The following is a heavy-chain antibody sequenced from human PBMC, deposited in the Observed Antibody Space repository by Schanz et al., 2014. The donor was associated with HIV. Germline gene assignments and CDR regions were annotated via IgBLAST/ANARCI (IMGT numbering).Heavy chain of an antibody. CDR1: GGIFRGHV. J-gene: IGHJ4*02. Sequence: QVQLAQSGAEVKQPGASVKVSCKVSGGIFRGHVISWVRQAPGQGLEWMGWISGDYGKTKYAQKVQARVTMTTDTSSSTAYMELRSLSSDDTAVYYCAREGDGASITGTADYWGQGTLVTVSS. CDR3: AREGDGASITGTADY. V-gene: IGHV1-18*01. CDR2: ISGDYGKT. D-gene: IGHD1-20*01.